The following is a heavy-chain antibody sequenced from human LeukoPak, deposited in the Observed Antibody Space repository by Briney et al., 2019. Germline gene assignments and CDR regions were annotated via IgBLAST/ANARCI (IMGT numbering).Heavy chain of an antibody. Sequence: ASVKVSCKASGYTFTSSYVHWVRQAPGQGLEWLGIINPSGGSTSYAQKFRGRVTMTRDTSTSTVYMELSSLRSEDTAVYYCARALYGSGHYYMDVWGKGTTVIVS. D-gene: IGHD3-10*01. CDR3: ARALYGSGHYYMDV. CDR1: GYTFTSSY. V-gene: IGHV1-46*01. CDR2: INPSGGST. J-gene: IGHJ6*03.